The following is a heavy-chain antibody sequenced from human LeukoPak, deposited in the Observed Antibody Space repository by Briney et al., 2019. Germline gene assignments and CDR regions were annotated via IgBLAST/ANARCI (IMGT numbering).Heavy chain of an antibody. V-gene: IGHV3-48*03. CDR2: ISSSGSTI. Sequence: PGGSLRLSCAASGFTFSSYEMNWVRQAPGKGLEWVSYISSSGSTIYYADSVKGRFTISRDNAKNSLYLQMNSLRAEDTAVYYCARRRGSAGGDFDYWGQGTLVTVSS. D-gene: IGHD6-19*01. J-gene: IGHJ4*02. CDR1: GFTFSSYE. CDR3: ARRRGSAGGDFDY.